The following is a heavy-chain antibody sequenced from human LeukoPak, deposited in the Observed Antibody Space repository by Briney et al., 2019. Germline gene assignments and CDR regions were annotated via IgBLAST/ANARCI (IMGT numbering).Heavy chain of an antibody. V-gene: IGHV4-39*01. D-gene: IGHD2-15*01. CDR2: IYYGGST. J-gene: IGHJ5*02. CDR1: GGSISSSDYY. CDR3: ARALGYCSGGSCTRGYNWFDP. Sequence: SETLSLTCTVSGGSISSSDYYWGWIRQPPGKGLEWIGSIYYGGSTYYNPSLKSRVTISVDTSMNQFSLKLSFVTTADTAVYYRARALGYCSGGSCTRGYNWFDPWGQGTLVTVPS.